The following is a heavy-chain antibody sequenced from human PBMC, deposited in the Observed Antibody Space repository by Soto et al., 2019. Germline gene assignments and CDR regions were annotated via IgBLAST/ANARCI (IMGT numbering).Heavy chain of an antibody. J-gene: IGHJ6*02. CDR2: IIPIFGTA. V-gene: IGHV1-69*13. Sequence: GASVKVSCKASGGTFSSYAISWVRQAPGQGLEWMGGIIPIFGTANYAQKFQGRVTITADESTSTAYMELSSLRSEDTAVYYCASHYDSSGPWYYYGMDVWGQGTTVTVSS. CDR3: ASHYDSSGPWYYYGMDV. D-gene: IGHD3-22*01. CDR1: GGTFSSYA.